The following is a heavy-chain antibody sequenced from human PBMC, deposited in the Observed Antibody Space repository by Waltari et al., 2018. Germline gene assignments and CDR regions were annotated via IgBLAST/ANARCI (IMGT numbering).Heavy chain of an antibody. J-gene: IGHJ4*02. Sequence: TCTVSGGPISSYYWSWIRQPAGKGLEWIGRIYTSGSTNYNPSLKSRVTMSVDTSKNQFSLKLSSVTAADTAVYYCAREEWLSPRVGYFDYWGQGTLVTVSS. V-gene: IGHV4-4*07. CDR3: AREEWLSPRVGYFDY. CDR1: GGPISSYY. D-gene: IGHD3-3*01. CDR2: IYTSGST.